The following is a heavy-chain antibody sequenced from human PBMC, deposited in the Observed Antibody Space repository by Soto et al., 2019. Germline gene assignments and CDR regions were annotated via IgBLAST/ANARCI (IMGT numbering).Heavy chain of an antibody. D-gene: IGHD4-17*01. CDR3: ASRDYGYTFNI. Sequence: SETLSLTCTVSGGSVTCGGFCWSWIRQHPGEGLEFIGYMCYSGSTNYNPSLKSRVAISIDTSKNQFSLTLTFVTAADTAVYYCASRDYGYTFNIWGQGTMVTVSS. V-gene: IGHV4-31*03. CDR1: GGSVTCGGFC. J-gene: IGHJ3*02. CDR2: MCYSGST.